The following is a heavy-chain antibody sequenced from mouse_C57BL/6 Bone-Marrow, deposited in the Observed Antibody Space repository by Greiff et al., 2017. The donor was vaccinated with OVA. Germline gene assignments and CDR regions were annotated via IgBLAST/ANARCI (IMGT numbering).Heavy chain of an antibody. Sequence: EVQLQQSGPELVKPGASVKISCKASGYTFTDYYMNWVKQSPGKSLEWIGDINPNNGGTSYNQKFKGKATLTVDKSSSTAYMELRSLTSEDSAVYYCARVITTVVADYWGQGTTLTVSS. CDR2: INPNNGGT. J-gene: IGHJ2*01. CDR3: ARVITTVVADY. D-gene: IGHD1-1*01. CDR1: GYTFTDYY. V-gene: IGHV1-26*01.